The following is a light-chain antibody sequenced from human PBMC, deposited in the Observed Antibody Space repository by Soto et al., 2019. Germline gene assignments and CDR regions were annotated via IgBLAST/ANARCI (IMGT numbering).Light chain of an antibody. Sequence: QSVLTQPASVSGSPGQSITISCTGTSGDVGGYDYVSWYQQHPDKAPKLIIYDVSNWPSGVSDRFSGSKSGNTASLIISGLQAEDEADYYCSSYTSSNTRGFGTGTKVTVL. CDR3: SSYTSSNTRG. CDR1: SGDVGGYDY. J-gene: IGLJ1*01. CDR2: DVS. V-gene: IGLV2-14*01.